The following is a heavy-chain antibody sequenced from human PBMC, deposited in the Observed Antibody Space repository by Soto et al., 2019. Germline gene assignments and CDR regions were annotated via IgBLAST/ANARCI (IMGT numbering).Heavy chain of an antibody. CDR1: GYSFTSYW. Sequence: PGESLKISCKGSGYSFTSYWISWVRQMPGKGLEWMGRIDPSDSYTNYSPSFQGHVTISADKSISTAYLQWSSLKASDTAMYYCARRKSSSHPSYYYYGVDGWGQGTTLTV. V-gene: IGHV5-10-1*01. CDR3: ARRKSSSHPSYYYYGVDG. J-gene: IGHJ6*02. CDR2: IDPSDSYT. D-gene: IGHD6-6*01.